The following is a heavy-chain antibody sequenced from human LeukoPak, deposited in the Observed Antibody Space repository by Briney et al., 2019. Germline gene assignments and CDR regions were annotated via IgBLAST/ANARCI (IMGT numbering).Heavy chain of an antibody. CDR2: IYYSGST. J-gene: IGHJ4*02. CDR3: ARLMITSGGVIVIPAYFDF. D-gene: IGHD3-16*02. Sequence: PSETLSLTCTVSGGSVSSGSYYWSWIRQPPGKGLEWIGYIYYSGSTNYNPSLKSRVTISVDTSKNQFSLKLSSVTAADTAVYYCARLMITSGGVIVIPAYFDFWGQGTLVTVSS. V-gene: IGHV4-61*01. CDR1: GGSVSSGSYY.